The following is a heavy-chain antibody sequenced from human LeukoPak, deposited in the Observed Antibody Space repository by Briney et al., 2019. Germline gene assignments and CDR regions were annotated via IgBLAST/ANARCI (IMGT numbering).Heavy chain of an antibody. Sequence: SETLSLTCTVSGGSISSGSYYWSWLRQPAGMGLEWIGRIYTSGSTNYNPSLKSRVTISVDTSKNQFSLKLSSVTAADTAVYYCARAPGDTIFGVAYNWFDPWGQGTLVTVSS. V-gene: IGHV4-61*02. CDR3: ARAPGDTIFGVAYNWFDP. D-gene: IGHD3-3*01. CDR1: GGSISSGSYY. CDR2: IYTSGST. J-gene: IGHJ5*02.